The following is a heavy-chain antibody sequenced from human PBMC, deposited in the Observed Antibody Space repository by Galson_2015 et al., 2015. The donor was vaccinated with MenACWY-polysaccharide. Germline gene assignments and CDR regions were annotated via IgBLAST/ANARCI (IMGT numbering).Heavy chain of an antibody. CDR2: ISYDGGT. CDR3: ARGGRAVSNRNWFDP. V-gene: IGHV4-31*03. J-gene: IGHJ5*02. D-gene: IGHD3-16*01. CDR1: GASITSGGYF. Sequence: TLSLTCTVSGASITSGGYFWSWIRQHPGKGLEWIASISYDGGTYYNPSLKSRVTISADMPNSQFSLKLSSVTAADTAVYYCARGGRAVSNRNWFDPWGQGTLVTVSS.